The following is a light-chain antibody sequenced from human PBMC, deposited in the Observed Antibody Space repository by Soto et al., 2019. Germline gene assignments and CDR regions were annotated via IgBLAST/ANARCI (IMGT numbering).Light chain of an antibody. J-gene: IGKJ1*01. Sequence: EIQMTQSPSSLSASVGDRVTITCRASQGISNYLAWYQQQPGKVPKPLIDVAYTLQSGVPSRFSGSGSWTDFTLTISSLQAEDVATYYCQKYNSAPWTFGQGTKLEIK. CDR1: QGISNY. CDR2: VAY. V-gene: IGKV1-27*01. CDR3: QKYNSAPWT.